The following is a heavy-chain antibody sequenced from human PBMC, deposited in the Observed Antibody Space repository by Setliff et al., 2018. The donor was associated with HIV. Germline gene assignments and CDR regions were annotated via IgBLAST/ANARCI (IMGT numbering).Heavy chain of an antibody. CDR2: IYYTGST. J-gene: IGHJ4*02. Sequence: LSLTCTVSCGSSSTYFWSWVRQTPGKGLEWIGYIYYTGSTSYNPSFRSRVTISVDTSKNQFSLMLDSVTAADTAVYYCARNSQKGFQPFLLASWGPGTLVTVSS. CDR3: ARNSQKGFQPFLLAS. CDR1: CGSSSTYF. D-gene: IGHD1-1*01. V-gene: IGHV4-59*01.